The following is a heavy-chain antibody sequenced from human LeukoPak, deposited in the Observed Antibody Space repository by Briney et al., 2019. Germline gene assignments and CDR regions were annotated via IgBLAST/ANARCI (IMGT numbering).Heavy chain of an antibody. CDR2: IKEDGSEK. CDR1: GFTFGNYW. J-gene: IGHJ3*02. CDR3: ARDRYYYDSSGYGIGDAFDI. D-gene: IGHD3-22*01. Sequence: GGSLRLSCAASGFTFGNYWMSWVRQAPGKGLEWVANIKEDGSEKYYVDSVKGRFTISRDNAKNSLYLQMNSLRAEDTAVYYCARDRYYYDSSGYGIGDAFDIWGQGTMVTVSS. V-gene: IGHV3-7*01.